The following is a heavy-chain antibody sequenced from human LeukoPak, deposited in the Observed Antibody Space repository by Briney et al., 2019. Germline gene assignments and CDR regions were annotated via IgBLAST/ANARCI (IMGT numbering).Heavy chain of an antibody. CDR3: ARARRYDFWSGTRDYYYGMDV. D-gene: IGHD3-3*01. Sequence: GSLRLSCAASGFTFGNAWMSWVRQAPGKGLEWIGEINHSGSTNYNPSLKSRVTISVDTSKNQFSLKLSSVTAADTAVYYCARARRYDFWSGTRDYYYGMDVWGQGTTVTVSS. CDR2: INHSGST. V-gene: IGHV4-34*01. CDR1: GFTFGNAW. J-gene: IGHJ6*02.